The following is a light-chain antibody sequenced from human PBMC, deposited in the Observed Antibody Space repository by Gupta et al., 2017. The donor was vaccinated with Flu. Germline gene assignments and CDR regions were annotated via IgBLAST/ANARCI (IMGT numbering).Light chain of an antibody. Sequence: QSVLTQPPSVSGAPGQRITISCTGRSSNIGAHYDVHWYQHLPGTAPKLLISGDNTRPSGVPDRFSGSKSGTSASQAITGLQAQDEADYYCQSYDKSLSGWVFGGGTKLTVL. J-gene: IGLJ3*02. CDR3: QSYDKSLSGWV. CDR2: GDN. CDR1: SSNIGAHYD. V-gene: IGLV1-40*01.